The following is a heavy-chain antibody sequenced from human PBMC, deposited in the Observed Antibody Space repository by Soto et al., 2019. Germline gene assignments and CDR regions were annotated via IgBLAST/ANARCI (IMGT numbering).Heavy chain of an antibody. D-gene: IGHD3-16*01. CDR2: ISYDGSDK. J-gene: IGHJ5*02. Sequence: PGGSLRLSCAGSGFTFSSYGMHWVRQAPGKGLEWVAVISYDGSDKYYGDSVKGRFTISRDDSKNTLYLQMNSLRVEDTAIYYCAKTAGYDYVWGSSVLDPWGQRSLDTVSS. CDR1: GFTFSSYG. CDR3: AKTAGYDYVWGSSVLDP. V-gene: IGHV3-30*18.